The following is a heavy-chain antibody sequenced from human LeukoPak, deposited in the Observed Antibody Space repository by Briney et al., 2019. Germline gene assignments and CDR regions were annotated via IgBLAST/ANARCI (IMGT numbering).Heavy chain of an antibody. Sequence: GASVKVSCKASGYSFTDYYMHWVRQAPGQGLEWMGWINPNSGGTNYAQKFQGRVAMTRDTSISTAYMELSRLRSDDTAVYYCARGLFLSGYLDAFDIWGQGTVVTVSS. J-gene: IGHJ3*02. D-gene: IGHD3-22*01. CDR1: GYSFTDYY. V-gene: IGHV1-2*02. CDR3: ARGLFLSGYLDAFDI. CDR2: INPNSGGT.